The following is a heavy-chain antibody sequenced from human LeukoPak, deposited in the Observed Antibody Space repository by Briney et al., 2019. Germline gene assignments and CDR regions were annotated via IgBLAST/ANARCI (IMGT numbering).Heavy chain of an antibody. CDR3: ARAGYSGGSCYATNWYFDL. CDR2: IIPIFGTA. Sequence: ASVKVSCKASGGTFSSYATSWVRQAPGQGLEWMGGIIPIFGTANYAQKFQGRVTITADESTSTAYMELSSLRSEDTAVYYCARAGYSGGSCYATNWYFDLWGRGTLVTVSS. D-gene: IGHD2-15*01. J-gene: IGHJ2*01. V-gene: IGHV1-69*01. CDR1: GGTFSSYA.